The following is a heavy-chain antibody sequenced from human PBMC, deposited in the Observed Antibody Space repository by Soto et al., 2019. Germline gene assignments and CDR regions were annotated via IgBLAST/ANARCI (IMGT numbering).Heavy chain of an antibody. CDR2: FSGTGGYT. V-gene: IGHV3-23*01. CDR1: GFTLSNYA. J-gene: IGHJ4*02. CDR3: AKDGSYYYDSSGYFYFDS. Sequence: GGSLRLSCAASGFTLSNYAMSWVRQAPGKGLEWVSTFSGTGGYTYYTDSVKGRFTISSDESKNTLFLHMNSLRAADTAVYYCAKDGSYYYDSSGYFYFDSWGQGTLVTVSS. D-gene: IGHD3-22*01.